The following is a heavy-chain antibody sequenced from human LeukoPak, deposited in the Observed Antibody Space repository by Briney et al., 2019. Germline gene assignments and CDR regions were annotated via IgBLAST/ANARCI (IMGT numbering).Heavy chain of an antibody. CDR3: ARRGGCRDGFHFVEDEYYFDY. CDR2: INPNSGGT. J-gene: IGHJ4*02. D-gene: IGHD5-24*01. V-gene: IGHV1-2*02. CDR1: GYTFTGYY. Sequence: ASVKVSCMASGYTFTGYYMHWVRQAPGQGLEWMGWINPNSGGTNYAQKFQGRVTMTRDTSISTAYMELSRLRSEDTAVYYCARRGGCRDGFHFVEDEYYFDYWGQGTLVTVSS.